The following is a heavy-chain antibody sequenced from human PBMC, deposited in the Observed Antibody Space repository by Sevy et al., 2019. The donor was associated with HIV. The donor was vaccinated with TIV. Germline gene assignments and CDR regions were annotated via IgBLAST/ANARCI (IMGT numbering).Heavy chain of an antibody. V-gene: IGHV1-18*01. CDR2: ISAYNGNT. J-gene: IGHJ5*02. CDR3: AGVPSIAAPNVEFGFDP. Sequence: ASVKVSCKASGYTFTSYGISWVRQAPGQGLEWMGWISAYNGNTNYAQKLQGRVTMTTDTSTSTAYMELRSLGSDDTAVYYCAGVPSIAAPNVEFGFDPWGQGTLVTVSS. CDR1: GYTFTSYG. D-gene: IGHD6-6*01.